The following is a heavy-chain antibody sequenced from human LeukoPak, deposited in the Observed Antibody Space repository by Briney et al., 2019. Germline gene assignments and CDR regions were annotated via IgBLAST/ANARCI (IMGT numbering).Heavy chain of an antibody. Sequence: PGGSLRLSCAASGFTFSTYAMSWVRQAPGKGLEWVSGISGSGGSTFYADSVKGRFTISRDNSKNTVYLQMNSLRPEDTAVYSCARSFFQWNYGSCLDPWGQGTLVTVSS. V-gene: IGHV3-23*01. D-gene: IGHD1-7*01. CDR2: ISGSGGST. J-gene: IGHJ5*02. CDR1: GFTFSTYA. CDR3: ARSFFQWNYGSCLDP.